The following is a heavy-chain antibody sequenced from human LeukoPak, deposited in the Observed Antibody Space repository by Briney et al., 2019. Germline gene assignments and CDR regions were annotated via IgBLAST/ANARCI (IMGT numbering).Heavy chain of an antibody. CDR1: GFTFSSYE. Sequence: PGGSLRLSCAASGFTFSSYEMNWVRQPPGKGLEWVSSISRSGSTTSYAASVKGRFTISRDKAKNSLFLQLNTLRAEDTAAYYCGGVGVVVAASADYWGQGTLVTVSS. D-gene: IGHD2-15*01. CDR2: ISRSGSTT. CDR3: GGVGVVVAASADY. J-gene: IGHJ4*02. V-gene: IGHV3-48*03.